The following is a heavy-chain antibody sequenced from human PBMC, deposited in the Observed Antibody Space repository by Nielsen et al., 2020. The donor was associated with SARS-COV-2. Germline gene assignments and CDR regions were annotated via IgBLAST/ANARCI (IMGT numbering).Heavy chain of an antibody. CDR3: ARGVAAPDY. CDR2: IWYDGSNK. J-gene: IGHJ4*02. CDR1: GFTLSSYG. Sequence: GSSLRLSCAASGFTLSSYGMHWVRQAPGKGLEWVAVIWYDGSNKYYADSVKGRFTISRDNSKNTLYLQMNSLRAEDTAVYYCARGVAAPDYWGQGTLVTVSS. V-gene: IGHV3-33*01. D-gene: IGHD6-25*01.